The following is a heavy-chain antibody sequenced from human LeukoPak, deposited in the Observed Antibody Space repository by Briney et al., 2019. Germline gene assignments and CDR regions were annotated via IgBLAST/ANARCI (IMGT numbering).Heavy chain of an antibody. CDR2: INPNSGGT. CDR1: GYTFTGYY. V-gene: IGHV1-2*02. CDR3: ARGRITMIVVVIRDNWFDP. J-gene: IGHJ5*02. Sequence: ASVKVSCKASGYTFTGYYMHWVRQAPGQGLEWMGWINPNSGGTNYAQKFQGRVTMTMDTSISTAYMELSMLRSDDTAVYYCARGRITMIVVVIRDNWFDPWGQGTLVTVSS. D-gene: IGHD3-22*01.